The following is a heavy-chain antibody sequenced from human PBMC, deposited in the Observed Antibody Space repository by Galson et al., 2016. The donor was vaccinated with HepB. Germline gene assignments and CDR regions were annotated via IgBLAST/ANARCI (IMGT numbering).Heavy chain of an antibody. CDR3: ARDGPGSGSNYDYCGADV. J-gene: IGHJ6*02. CDR2: IYYSGNT. CDR1: GGSISSYY. V-gene: IGHV4-59*01. D-gene: IGHD3-10*01. Sequence: SETLSLTCTVSGGSISSYYWSWIRQPPGRELEWIGFIYYSGNTRYNPSLKSRVSISLDTSKSQFSLKLRSVTAADAAVYYCARDGPGSGSNYDYCGADVWGQGATVTVSS.